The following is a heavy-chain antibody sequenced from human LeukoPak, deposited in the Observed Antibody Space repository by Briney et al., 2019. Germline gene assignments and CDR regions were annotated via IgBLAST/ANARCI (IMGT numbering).Heavy chain of an antibody. CDR3: ARAAKTYDY. Sequence: GGSLRLSCAASGFTFSSYWMHWVRQAPGKGLVWVSRINSDGSSTSYADSVRGRFSISRDNAKNTLYLQMNSLRAEDTAIYYCARAAKTYDYWGQGTLVTVSS. J-gene: IGHJ4*02. CDR1: GFTFSSYW. CDR2: INSDGSST. V-gene: IGHV3-74*01.